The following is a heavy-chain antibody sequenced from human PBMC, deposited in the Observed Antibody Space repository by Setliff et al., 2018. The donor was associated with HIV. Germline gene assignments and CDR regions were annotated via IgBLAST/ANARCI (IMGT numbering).Heavy chain of an antibody. CDR2: IKQDGSAK. CDR1: GFTFSSYW. D-gene: IGHD6-19*01. J-gene: IGHJ3*01. V-gene: IGHV3-7*05. Sequence: GGSLRLSCIASGFTFSSYWMSWVRQAPGKGLEWVANIKQDGSAKYYVDSVKGRFTISRDNAKKSLYLQMNSLRAEDTAVYYCARVGGYSSGWYEAFDLWGQGTMVTVSS. CDR3: ARVGGYSSGWYEAFDL.